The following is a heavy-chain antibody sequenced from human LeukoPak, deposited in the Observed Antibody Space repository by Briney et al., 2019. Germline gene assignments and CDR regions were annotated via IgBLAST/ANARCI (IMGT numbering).Heavy chain of an antibody. CDR1: GYTFTGYY. CDR2: IIPNSGAT. J-gene: IGHJ5*02. D-gene: IGHD3-22*01. V-gene: IGHV1-2*02. Sequence: ASVKVSCKASGYTFTGYYIHWVRQAPGQGLEWMGWIIPNSGATRYSQKFQGRVTMTRDMSISTAYMDLSRLTSDDTAVYYCARESDSSGYSPLDPWGQGTLVTVSS. CDR3: ARESDSSGYSPLDP.